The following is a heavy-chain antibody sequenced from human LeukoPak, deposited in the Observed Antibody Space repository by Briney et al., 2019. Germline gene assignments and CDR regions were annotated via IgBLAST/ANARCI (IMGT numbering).Heavy chain of an antibody. Sequence: ASVKVSCKASGGTFSSYAISWVRQAPGQGLEWMGGIIPIFGTANYAQKFQGRVTITADESTSTAYMELSSLRSEDTAVYYCARAPYGAKGYYYMDVWGKGTTVTVSS. CDR2: IIPIFGTA. J-gene: IGHJ6*03. V-gene: IGHV1-69*13. CDR1: GGTFSSYA. CDR3: ARAPYGAKGYYYMDV. D-gene: IGHD4-17*01.